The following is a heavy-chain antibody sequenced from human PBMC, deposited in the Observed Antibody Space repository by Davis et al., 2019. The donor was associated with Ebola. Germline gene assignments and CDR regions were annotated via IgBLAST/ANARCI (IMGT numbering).Heavy chain of an antibody. CDR3: ARALGGNAVNYGMDV. V-gene: IGHV3-30*02. CDR1: EFIFSSYG. Sequence: GESLNISCAASEFIFSSYGMHWVRQAPGRGLEWVAFIRYDGSKEVYADSVKGRFTISRDTPKNMVFLQMNSLRDDDTAVYYCARALGGNAVNYGMDVWGQGTTVTVSS. CDR2: IRYDGSKE. D-gene: IGHD4-23*01. J-gene: IGHJ6*02.